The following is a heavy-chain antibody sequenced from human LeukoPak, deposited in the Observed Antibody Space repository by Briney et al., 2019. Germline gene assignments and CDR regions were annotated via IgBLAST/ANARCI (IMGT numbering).Heavy chain of an antibody. Sequence: GGSLRLSCAASGFTVSSNYMSWVRQAPGKGLEWVSVIYSGGSTYYADSVKGRSTISRDNSKNTLYLQMNSLRAEDTVVYYCAREPSIYGMDVWGQGTTVTVSS. CDR3: AREPSIYGMDV. CDR1: GFTVSSNY. D-gene: IGHD2-21*01. V-gene: IGHV3-53*01. J-gene: IGHJ6*02. CDR2: IYSGGST.